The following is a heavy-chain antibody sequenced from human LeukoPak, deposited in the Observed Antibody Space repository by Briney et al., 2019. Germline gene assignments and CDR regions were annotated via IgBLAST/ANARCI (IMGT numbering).Heavy chain of an antibody. CDR1: GYTFTSYA. Sequence: GASVKVSCKASGYTFTSYAMNWVRQAPGQGLEWMGWINTNSGNPTYAQDFAGRFVFSLDTSVSSAYLQISSLKTEDTAVYYCARDWTYVKQQLARRGMDVWGQGTTVTVSS. D-gene: IGHD6-13*01. J-gene: IGHJ6*02. V-gene: IGHV7-4-1*02. CDR3: ARDWTYVKQQLARRGMDV. CDR2: INTNSGNP.